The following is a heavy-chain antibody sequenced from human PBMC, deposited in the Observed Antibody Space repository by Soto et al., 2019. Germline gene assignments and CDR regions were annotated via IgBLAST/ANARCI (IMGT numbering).Heavy chain of an antibody. Sequence: PSETLSLTCTVSGGSVSSGSYYWSWIRQPPGKGLEWIGYIYYSGSTNYNPSLKSRVTISVDTSKNQLSLKLSSVTAADTAVYYCARVEIAVAGFDYWGQGTLVTVSS. CDR2: IYYSGST. CDR1: GGSVSSGSYY. J-gene: IGHJ4*02. D-gene: IGHD6-19*01. CDR3: ARVEIAVAGFDY. V-gene: IGHV4-61*01.